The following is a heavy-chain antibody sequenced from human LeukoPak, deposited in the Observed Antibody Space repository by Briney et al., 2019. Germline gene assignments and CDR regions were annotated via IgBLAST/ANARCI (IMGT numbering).Heavy chain of an antibody. CDR2: IYYSGST. V-gene: IGHV4-39*01. J-gene: IGHJ4*02. Sequence: PSETLSLTCTVSGGSISSSSYYWGWIRQPPGKGLEWIGSIYYSGSTYYNPSLKSRVTISVDTSKNQFSLKLSSVTAADTAVYYCASGCSSTSCYYFDYWGQGTLVTVSS. CDR3: ASGCSSTSCYYFDY. D-gene: IGHD2-2*01. CDR1: GGSISSSSYY.